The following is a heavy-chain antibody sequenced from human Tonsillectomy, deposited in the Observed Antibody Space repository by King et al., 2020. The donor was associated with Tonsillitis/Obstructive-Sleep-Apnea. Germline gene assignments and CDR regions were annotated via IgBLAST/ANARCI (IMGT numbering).Heavy chain of an antibody. Sequence: QLQESGPGLVKPSETLSLTCTVFGGSIRSYYWSWIRQPPGKGLEWIVYFYYSGSTNYNPSLKSRVPISVDTSNNQFSLKMSSVTAADTAVYYCARASLTPYYFDYWGQGTLVTVSS. J-gene: IGHJ4*02. CDR2: FYYSGST. CDR1: GGSIRSYY. D-gene: IGHD1-14*01. CDR3: ARASLTPYYFDY. V-gene: IGHV4-59*01.